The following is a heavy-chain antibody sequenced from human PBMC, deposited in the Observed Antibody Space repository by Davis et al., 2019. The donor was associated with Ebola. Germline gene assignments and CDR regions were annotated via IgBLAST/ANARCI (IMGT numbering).Heavy chain of an antibody. V-gene: IGHV4-30-2*01. D-gene: IGHD3-22*01. CDR2: IYLRGST. J-gene: IGHJ3*02. CDR1: GFTVSSNY. Sequence: LRLSCAASGFTVSSNYMSWIRQPPGKGLEWIGYIYLRGSTSYNPSLKSRVTISVDWSKNQFSLNLDSVTAADTAVYYCARLSNYYYDSSGYPGAFDIWGQGTMVTVSS. CDR3: ARLSNYYYDSSGYPGAFDI.